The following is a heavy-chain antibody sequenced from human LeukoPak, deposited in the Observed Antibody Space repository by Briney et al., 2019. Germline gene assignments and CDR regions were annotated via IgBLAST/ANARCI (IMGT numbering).Heavy chain of an antibody. CDR3: AGGLVRYYVYY. J-gene: IGHJ4*02. D-gene: IGHD3-16*01. CDR2: INHNGST. V-gene: IGHV4-34*01. CDR1: GGFYRGYY. Sequence: SETLSLTCAVYGGFYRGYYWSWIRQPPAKGLEGIGEINHNGSTNHNPSLKSRVTISVDTSKNQYSLKLSSVTAADTAVYYCAGGLVRYYVYYWGEGTLVTVSS.